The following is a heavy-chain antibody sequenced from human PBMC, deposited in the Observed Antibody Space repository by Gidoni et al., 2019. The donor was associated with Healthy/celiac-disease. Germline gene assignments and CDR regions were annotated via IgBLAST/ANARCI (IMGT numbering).Heavy chain of an antibody. J-gene: IGHJ5*02. D-gene: IGHD6-13*01. Sequence: QVQLQQWGAGLLKPSETLSLTCAVYGWSFSGYYWSWIRQPPGKGLEWIGEINHSGSTNYNPSLKSRVTISVDTSKNQFSLKLSSVAAADTAVYYCARAGVSSWKPYNWFDPWGQGTLVTVSS. CDR2: INHSGST. V-gene: IGHV4-34*01. CDR3: ARAGVSSWKPYNWFDP. CDR1: GWSFSGYY.